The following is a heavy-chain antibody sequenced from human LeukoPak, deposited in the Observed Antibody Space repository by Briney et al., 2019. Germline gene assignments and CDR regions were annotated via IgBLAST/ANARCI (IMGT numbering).Heavy chain of an antibody. CDR2: ISSSSSYI. V-gene: IGHV3-21*01. CDR1: GFTFNSYS. J-gene: IGHJ4*02. Sequence: GGSLRLSCAASGFTFNSYSMNWVRQAPGKGLEWVSSISSSSSYIYYADSVKGRFTISRDNAKNSLYLQMNSLRAEDTAVYYCARDSSGWYRAEYWGQGTLVTVSS. CDR3: ARDSSGWYRAEY. D-gene: IGHD6-19*01.